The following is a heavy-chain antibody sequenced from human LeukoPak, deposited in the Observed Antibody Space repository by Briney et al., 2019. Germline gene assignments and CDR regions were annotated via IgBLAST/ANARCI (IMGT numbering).Heavy chain of an antibody. CDR3: ARVKGSGYYYFDY. Sequence: PSETLSLTCTVSGGSISSDYWSWIRQPPGKGLEWIGYIYYSGSTNYNPSLKSRVAISVDTSKNQFSLQLSSVTAADTAVYYCARVKGSGYYYFDYWGQGTLVTVSS. CDR2: IYYSGST. CDR1: GGSISSDY. V-gene: IGHV4-59*01. D-gene: IGHD5-12*01. J-gene: IGHJ4*02.